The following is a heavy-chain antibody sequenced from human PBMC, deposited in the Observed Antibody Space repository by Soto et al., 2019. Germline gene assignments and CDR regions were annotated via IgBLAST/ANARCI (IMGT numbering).Heavy chain of an antibody. V-gene: IGHV1-69*08. D-gene: IGHD3-10*01. CDR3: AREDTMVRGVIFDY. Sequence: QVQLVQSGAEVKKPGSSVKVSCKASGGTFSSYTISWVRQSPGQGLEWMGRIITILGIANYAQKFQGRVTITADKATSTAYMELSSLRSEDTAVYYCAREDTMVRGVIFDYWGQGTLVTVSS. J-gene: IGHJ4*02. CDR2: IITILGIA. CDR1: GGTFSSYT.